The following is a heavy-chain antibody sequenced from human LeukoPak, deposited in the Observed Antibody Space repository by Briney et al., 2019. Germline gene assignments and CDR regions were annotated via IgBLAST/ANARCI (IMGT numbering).Heavy chain of an antibody. J-gene: IGHJ6*02. Sequence: SETLSLTCTVSGGSISSGGYYWSWIRQHPGKGLEWIGYIYYSGSTYYNPSLKSRVTISVDTSKNQFSLKLRSVTAADTAVYYCARDYGDYGMDVWGQGTTVTVSS. CDR2: IYYSGST. D-gene: IGHD4-17*01. CDR1: GGSISSGGYY. V-gene: IGHV4-31*03. CDR3: ARDYGDYGMDV.